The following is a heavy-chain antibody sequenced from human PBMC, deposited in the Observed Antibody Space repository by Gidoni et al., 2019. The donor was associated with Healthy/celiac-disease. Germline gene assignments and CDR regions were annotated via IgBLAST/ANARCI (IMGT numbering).Heavy chain of an antibody. CDR1: GFSLSPSGMC. D-gene: IGHD1-26*01. CDR3: ARILWDRGELQYYFDY. CDR2: IDWYDDK. Sequence: QVTLRESGPALVKPTQTLTLTCNFSGFSLSPSGMCVSWIRQPPGTALEWLARIDWYDDKYYSTSLKTRLTISKDTSKNQVVLTMTNMDPVDTATYYCARILWDRGELQYYFDYWGQGTLVTVSS. J-gene: IGHJ4*02. V-gene: IGHV2-70*15.